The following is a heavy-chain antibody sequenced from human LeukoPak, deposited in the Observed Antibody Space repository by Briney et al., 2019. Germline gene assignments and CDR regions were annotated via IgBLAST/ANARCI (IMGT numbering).Heavy chain of an antibody. CDR2: ISSSSSYI. CDR1: GFTFSSYS. D-gene: IGHD3-10*01. V-gene: IGHV3-21*01. CDR3: ARDPITMVRGARPDY. Sequence: GGSLRLSCAASGFTFSSYSMNWVRQAPGKGLEWVSSISSSSSYIYYADSVKGRFTISRDNAKNSLYLQMNSLRAEDTAVYYCARDPITMVRGARPDYWGQGTLVTVSS. J-gene: IGHJ4*02.